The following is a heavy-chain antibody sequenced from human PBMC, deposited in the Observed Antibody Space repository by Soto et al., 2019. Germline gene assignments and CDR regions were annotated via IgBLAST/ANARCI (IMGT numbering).Heavy chain of an antibody. Sequence: QAAGSLRISRAASGLTVKTSGVPGVVQVPGKGLVWVSHIDNDGISTTYADSVKGRFTISRDNANLTLYLQMNTLRAEDRAVYYCGREDFGLGIDYWGLGTLVTVTS. CDR1: GLTVKTSG. V-gene: IGHV3-74*01. CDR3: GREDFGLGIDY. D-gene: IGHD1-26*01. J-gene: IGHJ4*02. CDR2: IDNDGIST.